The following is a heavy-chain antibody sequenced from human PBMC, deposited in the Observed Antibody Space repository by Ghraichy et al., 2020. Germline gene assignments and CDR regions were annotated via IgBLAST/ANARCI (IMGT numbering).Heavy chain of an antibody. V-gene: IGHV4-39*01. CDR1: GDSISNSAYY. J-gene: IGHJ5*02. D-gene: IGHD3-22*01. CDR2: IFYGGNT. CDR3: ARHSPRYYDSSRPRSWFAP. Sequence: SQTLLLTCTVSGDSISNSAYYWAWIRQPPGQGLEWIGSIFYGGNTYYNPSLESRVTISVDTSKDQFFLKLSSVTVADTALYYCARHSPRYYDSSRPRSWFAPWGQGTLVTVSS.